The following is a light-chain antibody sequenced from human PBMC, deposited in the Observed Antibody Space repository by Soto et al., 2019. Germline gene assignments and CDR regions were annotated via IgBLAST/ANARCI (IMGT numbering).Light chain of an antibody. CDR2: GAS. CDR3: LQFNNWPPWT. CDR1: QNVGNN. Sequence: EIVMTQSPATLSVSPGERATLSCRASQNVGNNLVWYQQKPGQAPRLLIYGASTRAAGIPDRFSGSGSGTEFTLTISGLQSDDFAVYYCLQFNNWPPWTFGQGTKVEIK. V-gene: IGKV3-15*01. J-gene: IGKJ1*01.